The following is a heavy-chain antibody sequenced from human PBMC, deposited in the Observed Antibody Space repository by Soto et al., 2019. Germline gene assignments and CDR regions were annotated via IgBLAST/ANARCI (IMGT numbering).Heavy chain of an antibody. Sequence: GGSLRLSCAASGFTFSNYAMHWVRQTPGKGLEWVALTSYDGNNEYYTDSVKGRFTISRDNSKNTLFLQMNSPRPEDTAVYYCAKDKGVFNWATSYFDYWGQGALVTVSS. CDR3: AKDKGVFNWATSYFDY. CDR1: GFTFSNYA. CDR2: TSYDGNNE. J-gene: IGHJ4*02. D-gene: IGHD1-1*01. V-gene: IGHV3-30*18.